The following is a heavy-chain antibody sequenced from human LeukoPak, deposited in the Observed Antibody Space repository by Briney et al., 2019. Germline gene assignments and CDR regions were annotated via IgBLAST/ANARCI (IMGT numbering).Heavy chain of an antibody. D-gene: IGHD5-18*01. Sequence: SETLSLTCAVYGGSFSGYYWSWIRQPPGKGLEWIGEINHSGSTNYNPSLKSRVTISVDTSKNQVSLKLSSVTAANTAVYYCASRDTATGLDWGQGTLVTVSS. CDR3: ASRDTATGLD. CDR2: INHSGST. V-gene: IGHV4-34*01. CDR1: GGSFSGYY. J-gene: IGHJ4*02.